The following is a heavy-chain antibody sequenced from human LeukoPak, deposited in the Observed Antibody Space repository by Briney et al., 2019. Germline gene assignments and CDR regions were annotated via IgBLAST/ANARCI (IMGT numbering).Heavy chain of an antibody. CDR1: GFTFSNYD. CDR3: AREGGLIIPFDY. D-gene: IGHD3/OR15-3a*01. V-gene: IGHV3-30*02. Sequence: GGSLRLSCVASGFTFSNYDMHWVRQAPGKGLEWVASMRNDGSQIYHADSVKGRFTISRDNAKNSLYLQLNSLRAEDTAVYYCAREGGLIIPFDYWGQGTLVTVSS. J-gene: IGHJ4*02. CDR2: MRNDGSQI.